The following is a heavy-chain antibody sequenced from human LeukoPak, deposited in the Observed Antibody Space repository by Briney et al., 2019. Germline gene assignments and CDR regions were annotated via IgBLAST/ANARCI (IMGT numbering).Heavy chain of an antibody. V-gene: IGHV3-30*04. D-gene: IGHD4-17*01. CDR2: ISYDGSNK. Sequence: GSLRLSCAASGFTFSSYAMHWVRQAPGKGLEWVAVISYDGSNKYYADSVKGRFTISRDNSRNTLYLQMNSLRAEDTAVYYCARSYGDPDYWGQGTLVTVSS. J-gene: IGHJ4*02. CDR3: ARSYGDPDY. CDR1: GFTFSSYA.